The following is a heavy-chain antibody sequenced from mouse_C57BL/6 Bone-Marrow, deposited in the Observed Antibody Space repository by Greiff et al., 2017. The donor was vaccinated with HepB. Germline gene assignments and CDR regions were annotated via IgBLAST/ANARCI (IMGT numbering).Heavy chain of an antibody. V-gene: IGHV5-6*02. CDR2: ISSGGSYT. CDR1: GFTFSSYG. D-gene: IGHD3-2*02. Sequence: DVKLVESGGDLVKPGGSLKLSCAASGFTFSSYGMSWVRQTPDKRLEWVATISSGGSYTYYPDSVKGRFTISRDNAKNTLYLQMSSLKSEDTAMYYCAREQLRLRGFAYWGQGTLVTVSA. J-gene: IGHJ3*01. CDR3: AREQLRLRGFAY.